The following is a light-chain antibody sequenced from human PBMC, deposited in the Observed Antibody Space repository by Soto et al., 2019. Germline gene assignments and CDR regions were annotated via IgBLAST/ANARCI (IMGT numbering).Light chain of an antibody. CDR3: LQHYIYPLT. V-gene: IGKV1-17*01. Sequence: DIQMTQSPSSLSASVGDRVTITCQASQGIRNDLGWYQQKPGKAPKRLIYSTSTLESGVPSRFSGSTSGLEFTLTISSLQPDDFATYYCLQHYIYPLTFGGGTKVELK. CDR2: STS. J-gene: IGKJ4*01. CDR1: QGIRND.